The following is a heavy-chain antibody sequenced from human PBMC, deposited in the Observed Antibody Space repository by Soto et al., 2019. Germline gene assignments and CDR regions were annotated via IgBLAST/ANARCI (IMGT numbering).Heavy chain of an antibody. CDR3: ARVSGYELDY. CDR2: ISTSSSTI. Sequence: SCAASGFTFSNFGMLWVRQAPGTGLEWVSYISTSSSTIYYADSVKGRFTISRDNAKNSLYLQMNSLRAEDTAVYYCARVSGYELDYWGQGALVTVSS. J-gene: IGHJ4*02. D-gene: IGHD5-12*01. CDR1: GFTFSNFG. V-gene: IGHV3-48*04.